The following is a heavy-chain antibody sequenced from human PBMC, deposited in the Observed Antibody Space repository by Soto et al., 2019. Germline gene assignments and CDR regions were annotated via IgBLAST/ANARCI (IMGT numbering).Heavy chain of an antibody. J-gene: IGHJ6*02. CDR3: ARGGIYYDSSGYPYYYYGMDV. CDR2: IYYSGST. Sequence: SETLSLTCTVSGGSISSYYWSWIRQPPGKGLEWIGYIYYSGSTNYNPSLKSRVTISVDTSKNQFSLKLSSVTAADTAVYYCARGGIYYDSSGYPYYYYGMDVWGQGTTVTVPS. D-gene: IGHD3-22*01. V-gene: IGHV4-59*01. CDR1: GGSISSYY.